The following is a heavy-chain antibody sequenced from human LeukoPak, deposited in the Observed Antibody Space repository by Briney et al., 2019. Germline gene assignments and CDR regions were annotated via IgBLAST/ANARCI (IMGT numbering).Heavy chain of an antibody. CDR1: GFTFSSYA. CDR2: ISHDGSNK. Sequence: PGGSLRLSCAASGFTFSSYAMHWVRQAPGKGLEWVAVISHDGSNKYYADSVKGRFTISRDNSKNTLYLQMNSLRAEDTAVYYCARDWFDPWGQGTPVTVSS. V-gene: IGHV3-30-3*01. CDR3: ARDWFDP. J-gene: IGHJ5*02.